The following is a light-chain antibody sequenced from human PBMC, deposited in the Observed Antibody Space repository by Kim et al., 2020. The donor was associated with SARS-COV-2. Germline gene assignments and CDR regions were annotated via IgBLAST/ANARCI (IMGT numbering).Light chain of an antibody. CDR2: QDS. J-gene: IGLJ1*01. CDR1: KLGDKY. CDR3: QAWDSSTEV. V-gene: IGLV3-1*01. Sequence: SYELTQPSSVSVSPGQTASITCSGDKLGDKYACWYQQKPGQSPVLVIYQDSKRPSGIPERFSGSNSGHTATLTISGTQAMDEADYYCQAWDSSTEVFGTGTKVTVL.